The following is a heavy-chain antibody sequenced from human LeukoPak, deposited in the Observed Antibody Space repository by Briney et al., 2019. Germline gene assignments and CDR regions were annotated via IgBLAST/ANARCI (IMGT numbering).Heavy chain of an antibody. CDR1: GGTFSSYA. CDR2: ISAYNGNT. CDR3: ARDDLRYFDWLLPYYYGMDV. J-gene: IGHJ6*02. Sequence: ASVKVSCKASGGTFSSYAISWVRQAPGQGLEWMGWISAYNGNTNYAQKLQGRVTMTTDTSTSTAYMELRSLRSDDTAVYYCARDDLRYFDWLLPYYYGMDVWGQGTTVTVSS. V-gene: IGHV1-18*01. D-gene: IGHD3-9*01.